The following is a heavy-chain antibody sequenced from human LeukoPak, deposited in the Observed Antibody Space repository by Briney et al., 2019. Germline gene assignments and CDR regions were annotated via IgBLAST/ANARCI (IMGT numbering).Heavy chain of an antibody. J-gene: IGHJ4*02. CDR2: TFYSGST. CDR1: GGSISSNNYY. D-gene: IGHD3-16*01. Sequence: SETLSLTCTVSGGSISSNNYYWSWIRQHPGKGLEWIGFTFYSGSTYYNPSLKSRVTISVDTSKSQFSLRLSSVTAADTAVYYCARDPRGADYFDYWGQGALVTVSS. CDR3: ARDPRGADYFDY. V-gene: IGHV4-31*03.